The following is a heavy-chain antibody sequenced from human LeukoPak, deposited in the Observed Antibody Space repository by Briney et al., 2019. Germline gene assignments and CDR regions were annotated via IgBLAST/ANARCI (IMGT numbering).Heavy chain of an antibody. V-gene: IGHV3-23*01. J-gene: IGHJ4*02. CDR1: GFTFSSYG. D-gene: IGHD3-16*02. CDR3: ARDLDDYVWGSYRYGFDY. CDR2: ISGSGGST. Sequence: GGSLRLSCAASGFTFSSYGMSWVRQAPGKGLEWVSAISGSGGSTYYADSVKGRFTISRDNAKNSLYLQMNSLRAEDTAVYYCARDLDDYVWGSYRYGFDYWGQGTLVTVSS.